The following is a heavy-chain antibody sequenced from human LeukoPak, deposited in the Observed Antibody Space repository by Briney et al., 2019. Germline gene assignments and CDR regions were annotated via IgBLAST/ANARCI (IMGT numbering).Heavy chain of an antibody. CDR3: ARDPYDSSWGLCYFDY. CDR2: IWFDGSNQ. J-gene: IGHJ4*02. D-gene: IGHD3-22*01. V-gene: IGHV3-33*01. Sequence: GGSLRLSCAASGFTFSRSGMHWVRQAPGKGLEWVALIWFDGSNQQYADSVKGRFTISRDNSKNTLYLQMNSLRAEDTAVYYCARDPYDSSWGLCYFDYWGQGNLVTVSS. CDR1: GFTFSRSG.